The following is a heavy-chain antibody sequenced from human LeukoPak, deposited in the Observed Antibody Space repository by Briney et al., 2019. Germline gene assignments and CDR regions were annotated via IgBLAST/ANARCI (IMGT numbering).Heavy chain of an antibody. CDR1: GGSISSSSYY. Sequence: SETLSLTCTVSGGSISSSSYYWGWIRQPPGKGLEWIGSIYYSGSTYYNPSLKSRVTISVDTSKNQFSLKLSSVTAADTAVYYCARHYYDSSGYYYETNYNWFDPWGQGTLVTVSS. J-gene: IGHJ5*02. D-gene: IGHD3-22*01. CDR2: IYYSGST. V-gene: IGHV4-39*01. CDR3: ARHYYDSSGYYYETNYNWFDP.